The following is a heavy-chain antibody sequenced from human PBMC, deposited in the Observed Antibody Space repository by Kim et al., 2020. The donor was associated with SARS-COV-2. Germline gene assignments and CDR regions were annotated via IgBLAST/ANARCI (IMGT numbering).Heavy chain of an antibody. D-gene: IGHD3-9*01. CDR3: AKDGPTSSEPDGALTGYYFYWYFDL. J-gene: IGHJ2*01. CDR2: IWYDGSNK. V-gene: IGHV3-33*06. CDR1: GFTFSSYA. Sequence: GSLRLSCAASGFTFSSYAMHWVRQAPGKGLEWVAVIWYDGSNKYYADSVKGRFTISRDNSKNTLYLQMNSLRAEDTAVYYCAKDGPTSSEPDGALTGYYFYWYFDLWGRGTLVTVSS.